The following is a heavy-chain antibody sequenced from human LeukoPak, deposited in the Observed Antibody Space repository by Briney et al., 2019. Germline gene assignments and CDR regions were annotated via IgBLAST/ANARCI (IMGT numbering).Heavy chain of an antibody. Sequence: GESLKISCKGSGDSFTSYWIGWVRQMPGKGLEWMGIIYPDDSDTRYSPSFRGQVTISADKSISTAYLQWSSLKASDTAMYYCARHEIGDYGDYGVDYWGQGTLVTVSS. D-gene: IGHD4-17*01. CDR2: IYPDDSDT. V-gene: IGHV5-51*01. CDR1: GDSFTSYW. J-gene: IGHJ4*02. CDR3: ARHEIGDYGDYGVDY.